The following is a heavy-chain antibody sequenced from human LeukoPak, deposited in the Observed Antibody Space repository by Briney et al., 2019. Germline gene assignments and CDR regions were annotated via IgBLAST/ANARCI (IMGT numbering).Heavy chain of an antibody. CDR3: AKWGDYDVLTGYYVSDY. J-gene: IGHJ4*02. CDR1: GFTFSNYP. D-gene: IGHD3-9*01. CDR2: ITGSGGNT. V-gene: IGHV3-23*01. Sequence: GASLRLSCAASGFTFSNYPMSWVRQAPGKGLEWVSAITGSGGNTYYADSVKGRFTISRDNSKNTVFLQMNSLRAEDTAVYYCAKWGDYDVLTGYYVSDYWGQGTLVTVSS.